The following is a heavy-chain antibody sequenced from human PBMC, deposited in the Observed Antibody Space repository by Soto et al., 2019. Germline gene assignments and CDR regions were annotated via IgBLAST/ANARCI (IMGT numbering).Heavy chain of an antibody. CDR2: TYYRSKWYN. J-gene: IGHJ6*02. CDR1: GDSVSSNSAA. Sequence: PSQTLSLTCAISGDSVSSNSAAWNWIRQSSSRGLEWLGRTYYRSKWYNDYAVSVKSRITINPDTSKNQFSLQLNSVTPEDTAVYYCARGKHAYYYGMDVWGQGTTVTVSS. V-gene: IGHV6-1*01. CDR3: ARGKHAYYYGMDV.